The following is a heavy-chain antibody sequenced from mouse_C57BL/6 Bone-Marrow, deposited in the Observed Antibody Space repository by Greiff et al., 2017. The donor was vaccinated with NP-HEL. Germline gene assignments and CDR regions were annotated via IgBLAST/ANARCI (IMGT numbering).Heavy chain of an antibody. CDR3: TGDLITTVVAKVYYAMDY. CDR1: GFTFSNYW. V-gene: IGHV6-3*01. D-gene: IGHD1-1*01. J-gene: IGHJ4*01. Sequence: EVKLMESGGGLVQPGGSMKLSCVASGFTFSNYWMNWVRQSPEKGLEWVAQIRLKSDNYATHYAESVKGRFTISRDDSKSSVYLQMNNLRAEDTGIYYCTGDLITTVVAKVYYAMDYWGQGTSVTVSS. CDR2: IRLKSDNYAT.